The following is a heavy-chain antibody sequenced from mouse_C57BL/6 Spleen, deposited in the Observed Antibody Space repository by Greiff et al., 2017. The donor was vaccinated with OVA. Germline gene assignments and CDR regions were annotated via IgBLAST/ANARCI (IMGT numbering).Heavy chain of an antibody. D-gene: IGHD2-4*01. Sequence: EVKLQESGPELVKPGASVKISCKASGYSFTGYYMNWVKQSPEKSLEWIGEINPSTGGTTYNQKFKAKATLTVDKSYSTAYMHLKRLTSEDSAVYYCARSDEYDDAMDYWGQGTSVTVSS. J-gene: IGHJ4*01. CDR3: ARSDEYDDAMDY. CDR1: GYSFTGYY. V-gene: IGHV1-42*01. CDR2: INPSTGGT.